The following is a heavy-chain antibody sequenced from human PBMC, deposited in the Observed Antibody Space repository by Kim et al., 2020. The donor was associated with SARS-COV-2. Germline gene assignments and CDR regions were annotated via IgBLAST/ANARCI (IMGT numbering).Heavy chain of an antibody. CDR2: IYHSGST. D-gene: IGHD3-22*01. J-gene: IGHJ6*02. Sequence: SETLSLTCTVSGYSISSGYYWGWIRQPPGKGLEWIGSIYHSGSTYYNPSLKSRVTISVDTSKNQFFLKLSSVTAADTAVYYCARDGYYYDSSGYWTYYYYYYGMDVWGQGTTVTVSS. CDR3: ARDGYYYDSSGYWTYYYYYYGMDV. V-gene: IGHV4-38-2*02. CDR1: GYSISSGYY.